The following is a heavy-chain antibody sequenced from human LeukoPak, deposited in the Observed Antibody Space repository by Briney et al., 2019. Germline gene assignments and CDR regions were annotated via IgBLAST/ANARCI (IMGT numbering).Heavy chain of an antibody. Sequence: GGSLRLSCAASGFTFSSYWMHWVRQAPGKGLVWVSRINSDGSTTAYADSVKGRFTIPRDNAKNTLYLQMSSLRAEDTAVYYCARGDAYALNYWGQGTLVTVSS. J-gene: IGHJ4*02. CDR3: ARGDAYALNY. CDR1: GFTFSSYW. V-gene: IGHV3-74*01. D-gene: IGHD2-2*01. CDR2: INSDGSTT.